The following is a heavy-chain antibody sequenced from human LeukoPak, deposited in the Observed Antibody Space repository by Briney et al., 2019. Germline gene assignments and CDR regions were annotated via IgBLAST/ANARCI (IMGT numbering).Heavy chain of an antibody. J-gene: IGHJ4*02. Sequence: ASVKVSCKAFAYTFSTYGLGWVRQAPGQGLEWMGWISAYNGNTNYAQKLQGRVTMTTDTSTSTAYMELRSLRSDDTAVYYCARGSAGGYTYWGQGTLVTVSS. D-gene: IGHD5-18*01. CDR3: ARGSAGGYTY. V-gene: IGHV1-18*01. CDR1: AYTFSTYG. CDR2: ISAYNGNT.